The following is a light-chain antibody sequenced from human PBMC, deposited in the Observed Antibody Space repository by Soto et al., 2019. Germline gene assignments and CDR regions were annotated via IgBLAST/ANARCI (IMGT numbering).Light chain of an antibody. CDR1: QSIGSL. CDR3: QQYESYAT. CDR2: DAS. V-gene: IGKV1-5*01. J-gene: IGKJ1*01. Sequence: DIQMTQSPSTLSVFVGDRVTITCRASQSIGSLLAWYQQKPGKAPRLLIYDASSLESGVPSRFSGSGSATEFTLTISSLQPDDFATYYCQQYESYATFGQGTKVEIK.